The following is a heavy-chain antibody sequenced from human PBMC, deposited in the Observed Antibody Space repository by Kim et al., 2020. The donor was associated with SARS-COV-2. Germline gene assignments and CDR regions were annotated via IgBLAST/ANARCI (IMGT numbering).Heavy chain of an antibody. Sequence: SETLSLTCTVSGGSISSGDYYWSWIRQPPGKGLEWIGYIYYSGSTYYNPSLKSRVTISVDTSKNQFSLKLSSVTAADTAVYYCARGTRGCSSTSCYYYFDYWGQGTLVTVSS. CDR2: IYYSGST. CDR1: GGSISSGDYY. J-gene: IGHJ4*02. V-gene: IGHV4-30-4*01. D-gene: IGHD2-2*01. CDR3: ARGTRGCSSTSCYYYFDY.